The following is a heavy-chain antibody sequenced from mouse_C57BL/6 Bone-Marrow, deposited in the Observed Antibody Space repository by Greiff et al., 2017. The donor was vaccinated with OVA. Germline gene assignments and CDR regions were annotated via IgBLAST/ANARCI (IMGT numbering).Heavy chain of an antibody. CDR3: ARRSYGYFDV. J-gene: IGHJ1*03. Sequence: VQLKESGAELVRPGASVKLSCKASGYTFTDYYINWVKQRPGQGLEWIARIYPGSGNTYYNEKFKGKATLTAEKSSSTAYMQLSSLTSEDSAVYFCARRSYGYFDVWGTGTTVTVSS. CDR2: IYPGSGNT. CDR1: GYTFTDYY. V-gene: IGHV1-76*01.